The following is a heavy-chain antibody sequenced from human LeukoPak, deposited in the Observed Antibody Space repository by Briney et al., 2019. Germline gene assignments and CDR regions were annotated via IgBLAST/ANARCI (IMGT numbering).Heavy chain of an antibody. D-gene: IGHD4-23*01. Sequence: GASVKVSCKASGYTLTGYYMHWVRQAPGQGREWMGWISAYNGNTNYAQNLQGRVTMTTDTSTSTAYMELRSLRSDDTAVYYCARYHTTVVTPGRWFDPWGQGTLVTVSS. CDR2: ISAYNGNT. CDR1: GYTLTGYY. J-gene: IGHJ5*02. CDR3: ARYHTTVVTPGRWFDP. V-gene: IGHV1-18*04.